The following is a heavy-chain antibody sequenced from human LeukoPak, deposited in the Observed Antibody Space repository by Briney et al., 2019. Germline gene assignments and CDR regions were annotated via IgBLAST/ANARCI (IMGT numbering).Heavy chain of an antibody. V-gene: IGHV3-23*01. CDR2: ISGSGGST. CDR1: GFTFSSYA. CDR3: AKSIAAAGTGLSYFDY. Sequence: GGSLRLSCAASGFTFSSYAMSWVRQAPGKGLEWVSAISGSGGSTYYADSVKGRFTISRDNSKNTLYLQMNSLRAEDTAVYYCAKSIAAAGTGLSYFDYWGQGTLVTVSS. D-gene: IGHD6-13*01. J-gene: IGHJ4*02.